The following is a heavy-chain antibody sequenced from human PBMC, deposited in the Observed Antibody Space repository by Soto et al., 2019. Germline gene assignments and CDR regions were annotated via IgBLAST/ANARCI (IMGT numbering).Heavy chain of an antibody. J-gene: IGHJ5*02. V-gene: IGHV1-2*02. CDR3: ARPYYDFWSGYSSYNWFDP. CDR2: INPNSGGT. CDR1: GYTFTGYY. D-gene: IGHD3-3*01. Sequence: ASVKVSCKASGYTFTGYYMHWVRQALGQGLEWMGWINPNSGGTNYAQKFQGRVTMTRDTSISTAYMELSRLRSDDTAVYYCARPYYDFWSGYSSYNWFDPWGQGTLVTV.